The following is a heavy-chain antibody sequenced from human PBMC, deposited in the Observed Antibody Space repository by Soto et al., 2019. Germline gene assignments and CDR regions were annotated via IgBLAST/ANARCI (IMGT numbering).Heavy chain of an antibody. Sequence: EVQLVESGGGLVQPGGSLRLSCAASGFTFSSYSMNWVRQAPGKGLEWVSYISSSSSTIYYADSVKGRFTISRDNAKNSLYLQMNSLRAEDTAVYYCARDEDCSGGSCYSSSQTFDYWGQGTLVTVSS. CDR2: ISSSSSTI. J-gene: IGHJ4*02. D-gene: IGHD2-15*01. CDR1: GFTFSSYS. V-gene: IGHV3-48*01. CDR3: ARDEDCSGGSCYSSSQTFDY.